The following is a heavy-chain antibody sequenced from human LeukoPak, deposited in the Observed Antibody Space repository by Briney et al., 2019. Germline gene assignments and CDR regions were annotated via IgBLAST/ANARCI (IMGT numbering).Heavy chain of an antibody. CDR2: ISWNSGSI. J-gene: IGHJ5*02. CDR3: ARVAVAGRGDWFDP. V-gene: IGHV3-9*01. D-gene: IGHD6-19*01. Sequence: PGGSLRLSCAASGFTFDDYAMHWVRQAPGKGLEWVSGISWNSGSIGYADSVKGRFTISRDNAKNSLYLQMNSLRAEDTAVYYCARVAVAGRGDWFDPWGQGTLVTVSS. CDR1: GFTFDDYA.